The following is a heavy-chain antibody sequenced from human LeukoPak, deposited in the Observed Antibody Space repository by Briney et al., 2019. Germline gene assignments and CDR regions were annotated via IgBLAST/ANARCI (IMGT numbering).Heavy chain of an antibody. CDR3: ARPHDPYIWGSYCFDY. J-gene: IGHJ4*02. CDR2: INPNSGGT. CDR1: GYTFTGYY. Sequence: GASVKVSCNASGYTFTGYYIHWVRQAPGQGLKWMGWINPNSGGTHYAQKFQGRVTMTRDTSISTAYMELSRLRSDDTAVYYCARPHDPYIWGSYCFDYWGQGTLVTVSS. V-gene: IGHV1-2*02. D-gene: IGHD3-16*01.